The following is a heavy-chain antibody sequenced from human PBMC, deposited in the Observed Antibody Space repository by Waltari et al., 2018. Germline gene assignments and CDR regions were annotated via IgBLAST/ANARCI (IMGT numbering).Heavy chain of an antibody. CDR1: GFTFSNLW. CDR3: TRGFFCGDKCDSVAFDI. V-gene: IGHV3-7*01. CDR2: INPTGNDK. D-gene: IGHD2-15*01. J-gene: IGHJ3*02. Sequence: EVQLVESGGDLVQPGGSLSLSCAASGFTFSNLWRNLVRQAPGRGGGWVANINPTGNDKYYVDSVKGRFTISRDNAKKSLYLQMDGLRAEDTAIYHCTRGFFCGDKCDSVAFDIWGQGTMVTVSS.